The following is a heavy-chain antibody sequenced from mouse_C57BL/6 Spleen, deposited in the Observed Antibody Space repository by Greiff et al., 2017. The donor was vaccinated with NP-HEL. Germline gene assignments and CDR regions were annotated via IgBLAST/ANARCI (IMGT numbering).Heavy chain of an antibody. V-gene: IGHV1-82*01. CDR3: ARKLGLGAMDY. Sequence: QVQLQQSGPELVKPGASVKISCKASGYAFSSSWMNWVKQRPGKGLEWIGRIYPGDGDTNYNGKFKGKATLTADKSSSTAYMQLSSLTSEDSAVYFCARKLGLGAMDYWGQGTSVTVSS. J-gene: IGHJ4*01. D-gene: IGHD4-1*01. CDR2: IYPGDGDT. CDR1: GYAFSSSW.